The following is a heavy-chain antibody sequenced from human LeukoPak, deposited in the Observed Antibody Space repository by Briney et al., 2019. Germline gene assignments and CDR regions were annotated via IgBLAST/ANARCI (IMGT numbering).Heavy chain of an antibody. D-gene: IGHD6-6*01. J-gene: IGHJ4*02. CDR3: VRKFSYSSSAYNPHYFDS. V-gene: IGHV3-23*01. CDR1: GFAFSSYA. Sequence: GGSLRLSCAASGFAFSSYAMSWVRQAPGKGLEWVSAIDGNGGSTYYADSVKGRFTISRDNDKNSLFLQMNSLRAEDTALYYCVRKFSYSSSAYNPHYFDSWGQGILVTVSS. CDR2: IDGNGGST.